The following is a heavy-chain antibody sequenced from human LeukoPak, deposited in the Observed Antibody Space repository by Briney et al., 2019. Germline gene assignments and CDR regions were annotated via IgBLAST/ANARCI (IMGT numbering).Heavy chain of an antibody. CDR2: IIPIFGTA. V-gene: IGHV1-69*06. CDR3: ARDPYSGNYGAYYYYYMDV. Sequence: SVKVSCKASGGTFSSYATSWVRQAPGQGLEWMGGIIPIFGTANYAQKFQGRVTITADKSTSTAYMELNSLRAEDTAVYFCARDPYSGNYGAYYYYYMDVWGKGTTVTISS. D-gene: IGHD1-26*01. J-gene: IGHJ6*03. CDR1: GGTFSSYA.